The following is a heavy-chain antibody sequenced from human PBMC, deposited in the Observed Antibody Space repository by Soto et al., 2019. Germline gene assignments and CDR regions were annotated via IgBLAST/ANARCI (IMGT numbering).Heavy chain of an antibody. CDR2: ITAGNGNT. D-gene: IGHD5-18*01. CDR1: GYIFTSYT. J-gene: IGHJ4*02. Sequence: GASVKVSCKASGYIFTSYTMHWVRQAPGQRLEWMGRITAGNGNTKYSQKFQGRLTITKDTSKNQLVLTMTNMDPVDTATYYCAQLPWKQLWPRAPVVNWGQGTPVTVSS. V-gene: IGHV1-3*01. CDR3: AQLPWKQLWPRAPVVN.